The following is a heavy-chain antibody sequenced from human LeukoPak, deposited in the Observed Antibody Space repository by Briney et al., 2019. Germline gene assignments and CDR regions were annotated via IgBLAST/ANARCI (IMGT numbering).Heavy chain of an antibody. J-gene: IGHJ4*02. Sequence: GGSLRLSCAASGFTFEDYGMSWIRQAPGKGLEWVSYISSSGSTIYYADSVKGRFTISRDNAKNSLYLQMNSLRAEDTAVYYCARGYDFWSGYQGGFDYWGQGTLVTVSS. D-gene: IGHD3-3*01. CDR3: ARGYDFWSGYQGGFDY. CDR2: ISSSGSTI. V-gene: IGHV3-11*04. CDR1: GFTFEDYG.